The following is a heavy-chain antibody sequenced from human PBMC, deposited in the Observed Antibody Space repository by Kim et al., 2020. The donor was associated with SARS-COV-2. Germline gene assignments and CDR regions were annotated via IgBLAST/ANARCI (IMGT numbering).Heavy chain of an antibody. CDR1: GFTFSSYW. D-gene: IGHD2-2*01. J-gene: IGHJ6*02. CDR3: ARAQDIVVVPAAMGYYYYGMDV. Sequence: GGSLRLSCAASGFTFSSYWMSWVRQAPGKGLEWVANIKQDGSEKYYVDSVKGRFTISRDNAKNSLYLQMNSLRAEDTAVYYCARAQDIVVVPAAMGYYYYGMDVWGQGTTVTVSS. V-gene: IGHV3-7*04. CDR2: IKQDGSEK.